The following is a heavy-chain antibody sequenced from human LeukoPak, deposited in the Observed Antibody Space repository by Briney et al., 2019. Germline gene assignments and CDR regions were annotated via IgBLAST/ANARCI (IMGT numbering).Heavy chain of an antibody. CDR3: ARDLSEYGWFGELYY. D-gene: IGHD3-10*01. Sequence: GGSLRLSCAASGFTFSSYWMHWVRHAPGKGLVWVSRINSDGSSTNSADSVKGRFTISRDNAKNTLYLQMNSLRAEDTAVYYCARDLSEYGWFGELYYWGQGTLVTVSS. CDR1: GFTFSSYW. V-gene: IGHV3-74*01. J-gene: IGHJ4*02. CDR2: INSDGSST.